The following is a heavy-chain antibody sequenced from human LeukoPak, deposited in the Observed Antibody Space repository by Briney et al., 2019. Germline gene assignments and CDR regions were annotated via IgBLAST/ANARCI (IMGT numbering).Heavy chain of an antibody. J-gene: IGHJ3*02. V-gene: IGHV5-51*01. CDR3: ARRDEYCSSTSCYMGYAFDI. CDR1: GYSFTSYW. Sequence: GESLKISCKGSGYSFTSYWIGWVRQMPGKGLEWMGISYPGDSDTRYSPSFQGQVTISADKSISTAYLQWSSLKASDTAMYYCARRDEYCSSTSCYMGYAFDIWGQGTMVTVSS. D-gene: IGHD2-2*02. CDR2: SYPGDSDT.